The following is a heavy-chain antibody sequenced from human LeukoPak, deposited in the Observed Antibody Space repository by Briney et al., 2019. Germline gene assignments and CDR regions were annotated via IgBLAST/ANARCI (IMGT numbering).Heavy chain of an antibody. J-gene: IGHJ5*02. CDR1: GGSISSSSYY. V-gene: IGHV4-39*07. CDR3: ARSRGNYYGSGSYFVWFDP. D-gene: IGHD3-10*01. Sequence: PSETLSLTCTVSGGSISSSSYYWGWIRQPPGKVLEWIGSIYYSGSTYYNPSLKSRVTISVDTSKNQFSLKLSSVTAADTAVYNCARSRGNYYGSGSYFVWFDPWGQGTLVTVSS. CDR2: IYYSGST.